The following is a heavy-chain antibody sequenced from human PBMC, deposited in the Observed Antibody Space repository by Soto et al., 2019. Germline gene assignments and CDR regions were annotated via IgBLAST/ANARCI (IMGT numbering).Heavy chain of an antibody. CDR2: IYYSGST. J-gene: IGHJ6*03. V-gene: IGHV4-31*03. CDR1: GGSISSGGYY. Sequence: SETLSLTCTVSGGSISSGGYYWSWIRQHPGKGLEWIGYIYYSGSTYYNPSLKSRVTISVDTSKNQFSLKLSSVTAADTAVYYCASVVARGVIPVHYYYMDVWGKGTTVTVSS. CDR3: ASVVARGVIPVHYYYMDV. D-gene: IGHD3-10*01.